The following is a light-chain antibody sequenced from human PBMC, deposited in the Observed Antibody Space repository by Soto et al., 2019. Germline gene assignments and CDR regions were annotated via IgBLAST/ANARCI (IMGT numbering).Light chain of an antibody. J-gene: IGKJ1*01. V-gene: IGKV3-15*01. CDR2: GAS. CDR1: QSINSN. CDR3: QQYNDWPPWT. Sequence: EIVMTQSPATLSVSPGERATLSCRASQSINSNLAWYQQKPGQAPRLLIYGASTRATGIPARFSGSGSGTEFTLTISTLQPEDFAAYYCQQYNDWPPWTFGQGTKVDIK.